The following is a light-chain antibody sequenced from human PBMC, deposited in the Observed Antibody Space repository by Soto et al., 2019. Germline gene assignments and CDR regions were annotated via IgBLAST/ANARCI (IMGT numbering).Light chain of an antibody. J-gene: IGKJ1*01. CDR3: QQYNSYSWT. Sequence: DIQMTQSPSTLSASVGDRVTITCRASQSIDNYLAWYQQKPGKAPKLLIYDASTLESGVPSRFSGSRSGTEFTLTISSLQPDDFATYYCQQYNSYSWTFGQGTKVDIK. CDR1: QSIDNY. CDR2: DAS. V-gene: IGKV1-5*01.